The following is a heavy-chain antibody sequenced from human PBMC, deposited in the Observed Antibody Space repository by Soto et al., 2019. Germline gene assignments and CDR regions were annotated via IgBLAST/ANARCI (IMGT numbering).Heavy chain of an antibody. D-gene: IGHD1-1*01. CDR1: GFTFSDHY. Sequence: EVQLVESGGGLVQPGGSLRLSCAASGFTFSDHYMDWVRQAPGKGLEWVGRTRNAANSFSTQYDASVKGKFTISRNGSKGLLYLQMNSLKTEDTAVHYCARIITTSTYDFDYLGQGTVVTVSP. V-gene: IGHV3-72*01. J-gene: IGHJ4*02. CDR2: TRNAANSFST. CDR3: ARIITTSTYDFDY.